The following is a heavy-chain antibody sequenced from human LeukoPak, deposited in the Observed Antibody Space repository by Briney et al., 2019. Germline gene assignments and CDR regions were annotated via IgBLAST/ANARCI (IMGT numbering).Heavy chain of an antibody. J-gene: IGHJ4*02. D-gene: IGHD2-2*01. CDR1: GGSISSSNW. V-gene: IGHV4-4*02. CDR3: ARGYPYCSSTSCYPHFDY. Sequence: SETLSLTCTVSGGSISSSNWWSWVRQPPGKGLEWIGEIYHSGSTNYNPSLKSRVTISVDKSKNQFSLKLSSVTAADTAVYYCARGYPYCSSTSCYPHFDYWGQGTLVTVSS. CDR2: IYHSGST.